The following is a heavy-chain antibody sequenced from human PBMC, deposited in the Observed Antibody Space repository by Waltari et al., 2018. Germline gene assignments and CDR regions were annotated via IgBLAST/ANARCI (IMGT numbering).Heavy chain of an antibody. CDR1: GFTFSNYA. CDR2: ISGNTAST. Sequence: EVQLLESGGGLVQPGGSLRLSCAASGFTFSNYAMNWGRQAPGKGLGGVSTISGNTASTYYADSGKGRFTISRDNSKNTLYLQMNSLRADDTAVYYCAKKGSESSKVWFDPWGQGTLVTVSS. CDR3: AKKGSESSKVWFDP. D-gene: IGHD3-10*01. J-gene: IGHJ5*02. V-gene: IGHV3-23*01.